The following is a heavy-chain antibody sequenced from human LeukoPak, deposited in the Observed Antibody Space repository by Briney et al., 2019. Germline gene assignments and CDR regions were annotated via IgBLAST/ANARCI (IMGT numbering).Heavy chain of an antibody. V-gene: IGHV3-53*01. CDR2: IYSGGST. CDR3: ARDSTSGSYWDG. CDR1: GFTVSSNY. J-gene: IGHJ4*02. Sequence: GGSLRPSCAASGFTVSSNYMSWVRQAPGRGLEWVSVIYSGGSTYYADSVKGRFTISRDNSKNTLYLQMNSLRAEDTAVYYCARDSTSGSYWDGWGQGTLVTVSS. D-gene: IGHD1-26*01.